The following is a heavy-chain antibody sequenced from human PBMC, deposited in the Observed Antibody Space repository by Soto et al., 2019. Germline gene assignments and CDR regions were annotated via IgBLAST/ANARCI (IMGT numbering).Heavy chain of an antibody. CDR3: ARDSGITIFGVVIMSYYYGMDV. J-gene: IGHJ6*02. Sequence: ASVKVSCKASGYTFTGYYMHWVRQAPGQGLEWMGWINPNSGGTNYAQKFQGRVIMTRDTSISTAYMELSRLRSDDTAVYYCARDSGITIFGVVIMSYYYGMDVWGQGTTVTVSS. V-gene: IGHV1-2*02. CDR2: INPNSGGT. CDR1: GYTFTGYY. D-gene: IGHD3-3*01.